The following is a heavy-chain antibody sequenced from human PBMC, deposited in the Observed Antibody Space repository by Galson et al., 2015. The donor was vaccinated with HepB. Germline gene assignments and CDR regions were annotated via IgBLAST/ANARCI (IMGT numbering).Heavy chain of an antibody. V-gene: IGHV1-2*06. D-gene: IGHD5-18*01. CDR2: INPNSGST. Sequence: SVKVSCKASGYTFTGYYLHWVRQAPGQGLEWMGQINPNSGSTNYGQKFQDRVTMTRDTSINTAYMELSRLTSDDTALYYCARRDTLRGGAAFDIWGRGTMVTVSS. CDR3: ARRDTLRGGAAFDI. J-gene: IGHJ3*02. CDR1: GYTFTGYY.